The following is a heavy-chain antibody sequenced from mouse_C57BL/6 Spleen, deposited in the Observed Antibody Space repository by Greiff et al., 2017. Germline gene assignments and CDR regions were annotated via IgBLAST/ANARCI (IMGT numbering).Heavy chain of an antibody. CDR1: GYTFTDYE. J-gene: IGHJ3*01. Sequence: QVQLQQSGAELVRPGASVTLSCKASGYTFTDYEMHWVKQTPVHGLEWIGAIDPETGGTAYNQTFKGKAILTADKSSSTAYMELRSLTSEDSAVXYCTSSTSSPYYSNSFAYWGQGTLVTVSA. V-gene: IGHV1-15*01. D-gene: IGHD2-5*01. CDR2: IDPETGGT. CDR3: TSSTSSPYYSNSFAY.